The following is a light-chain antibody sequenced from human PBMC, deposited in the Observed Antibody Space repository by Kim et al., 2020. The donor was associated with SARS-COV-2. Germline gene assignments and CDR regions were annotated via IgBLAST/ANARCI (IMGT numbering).Light chain of an antibody. J-gene: IGKJ2*02. V-gene: IGKV3-20*01. CDR3: QQYGTSPCT. Sequence: FPGETATLSCRASQSVAGDYFAWYQQKPGQAPRLLIFDASTRATGISDRFSGSGSGTDFSLTISRLEPEDFAVYYCQQYGTSPCTFGQGTKLEI. CDR2: DAS. CDR1: QSVAGDY.